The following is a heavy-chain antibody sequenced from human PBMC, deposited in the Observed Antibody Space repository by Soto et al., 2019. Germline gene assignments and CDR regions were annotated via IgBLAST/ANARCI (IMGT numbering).Heavy chain of an antibody. CDR1: GGSVSSGNYY. CDR2: IYYSGST. V-gene: IGHV4-61*01. D-gene: IGHD6-13*01. J-gene: IGHJ2*01. CDR3: SAGLNQYFDL. Sequence: QVQLQESGPGLVKPSETLSLTCTVSGGSVSSGNYYWRWIRQTPGKGLEWIGYIYYSGSTNYNPPLQSRVTMSGDTSKTQFSLKLSSVTAADTAVYYCSAGLNQYFDLWGRGTLVTVSS.